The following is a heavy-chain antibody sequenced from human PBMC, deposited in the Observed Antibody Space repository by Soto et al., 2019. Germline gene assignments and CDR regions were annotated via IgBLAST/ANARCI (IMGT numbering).Heavy chain of an antibody. CDR3: ASPYGSGSYSTAY. J-gene: IGHJ4*02. D-gene: IGHD3-10*01. CDR1: GGTFSSYT. V-gene: IGHV1-69*02. Sequence: QVQLVQSGAEVKKPGSSVKVSCKASGGTFSSYTISWVRQAPGKGLEWMGRIIPILGIANYAQKFQGRVTITADKCTRTAYMELSSLRSEDTAVYYCASPYGSGSYSTAYWGQGTLVRVSS. CDR2: IIPILGIA.